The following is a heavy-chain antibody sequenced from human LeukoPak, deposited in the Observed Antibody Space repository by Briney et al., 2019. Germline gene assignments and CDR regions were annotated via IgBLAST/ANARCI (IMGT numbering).Heavy chain of an antibody. J-gene: IGHJ4*02. V-gene: IGHV4-39*01. Sequence: PSETLSLTCTVSGGSISGSSYYWGWIRQPPGKGLEWIGSIYYSGSTYYNPSLKSRVTISVDTSKNQFSLKLSSVTAADTAVYYCASGPGIAVAGSRGALDYWGQGTLVTVSS. CDR3: ASGPGIAVAGSRGALDY. CDR1: GGSISGSSYY. CDR2: IYYSGST. D-gene: IGHD6-19*01.